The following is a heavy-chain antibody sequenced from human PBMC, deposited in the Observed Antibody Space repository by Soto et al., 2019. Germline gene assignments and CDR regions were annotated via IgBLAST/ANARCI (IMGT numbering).Heavy chain of an antibody. D-gene: IGHD3-10*01. CDR1: GGSISSRGYY. Sequence: QVQLQESGPGLVKPSQTLSLTCTVSGGSISSRGYYWDWIRQHPGEGLEWIGYISYSGTTNYNPSLKSRVTISVDTSTNQLSLKLSSVTAADTAVYYCARDHGPRGAFDFWGQGTMVTVSS. J-gene: IGHJ3*01. CDR2: ISYSGTT. CDR3: ARDHGPRGAFDF. V-gene: IGHV4-31*03.